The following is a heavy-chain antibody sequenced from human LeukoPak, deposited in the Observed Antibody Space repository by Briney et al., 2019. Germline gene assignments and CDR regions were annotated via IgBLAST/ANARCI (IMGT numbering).Heavy chain of an antibody. Sequence: ASVKVSCKASGYTFTSFAMNWVRQAPGQGLEWMGWTNPNSGGTNYAQKFQGSVTMTRDTSISTAYMELSSLRSDDTAIYYCARRVFSGWGYYFDYWGQGTLVTVSS. CDR2: TNPNSGGT. CDR3: ARRVFSGWGYYFDY. CDR1: GYTFTSFA. V-gene: IGHV1-2*02. D-gene: IGHD6-19*01. J-gene: IGHJ4*02.